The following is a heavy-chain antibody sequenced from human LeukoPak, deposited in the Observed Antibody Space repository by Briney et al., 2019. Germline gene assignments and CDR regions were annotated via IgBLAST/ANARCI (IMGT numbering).Heavy chain of an antibody. Sequence: GGSLRLSCAASGYTFRTYTMRWVRKAPGKGLEWVSAISGSGGNTYYLDSVKGRFTISRDNSKNTLYLQMNSLRADDTAVYYCAKGPRYSEDWGQGTLVTVSS. V-gene: IGHV3-23*01. CDR3: AKGPRYSED. J-gene: IGHJ4*02. CDR1: GYTFRTYT. D-gene: IGHD3-9*01. CDR2: ISGSGGNT.